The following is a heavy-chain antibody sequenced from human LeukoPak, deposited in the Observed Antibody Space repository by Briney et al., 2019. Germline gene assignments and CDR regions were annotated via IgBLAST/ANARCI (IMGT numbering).Heavy chain of an antibody. CDR2: IYYSGST. J-gene: IGHJ4*02. CDR3: ARVGTYGSGSYLSWLDY. V-gene: IGHV4-59*07. Sequence: PSDTLSLTCTVSGGSISSYYWSWIRQPPGKGLDWIGYIYYSGSTNYNPSLKSRVTISVDTSKIRFSLKLSSVTAADTAVYYCARVGTYGSGSYLSWLDYWGQGTLVTVSS. CDR1: GGSISSYY. D-gene: IGHD3-10*01.